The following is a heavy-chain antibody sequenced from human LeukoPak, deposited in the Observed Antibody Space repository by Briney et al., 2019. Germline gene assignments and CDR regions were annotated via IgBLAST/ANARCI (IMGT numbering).Heavy chain of an antibody. V-gene: IGHV1-69*04. CDR1: GGTFNSYA. CDR2: IIPILGIA. Sequence: SVKVSRKASGGTFNSYAISWVRQAPGQGLEWMGRIIPILGIANYAQKFQGRVTITADKSTSTAYMELSSLRSEDTAVYYCARDHSSSWPTDYYFDYWGQGTLVTVSS. CDR3: ARDHSSSWPTDYYFDY. J-gene: IGHJ4*02. D-gene: IGHD6-13*01.